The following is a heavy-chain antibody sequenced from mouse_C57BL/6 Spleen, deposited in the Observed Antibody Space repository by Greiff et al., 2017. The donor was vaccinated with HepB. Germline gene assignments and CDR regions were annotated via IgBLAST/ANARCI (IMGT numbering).Heavy chain of an antibody. J-gene: IGHJ4*01. CDR3: AREGAMDY. CDR2: IDPSDSYT. V-gene: IGHV1-50*01. Sequence: VKLVESGAELVKPGASVKLSCKASGYTFTSYWMQWVKQRPGQGLEWIGEIDPSDSYTNYNQKFKGKATLTVDTSSSTAYMQLSSLTSEDSAVYYCAREGAMDYWGQGTSVTVSS. CDR1: GYTFTSYW.